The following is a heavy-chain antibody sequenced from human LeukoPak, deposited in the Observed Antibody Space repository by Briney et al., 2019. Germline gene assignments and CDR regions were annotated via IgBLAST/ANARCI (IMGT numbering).Heavy chain of an antibody. CDR3: ARDGHYDILTGYFQD. CDR2: ITNSGTTI. CDR1: GFTFNNAW. V-gene: IGHV3-11*01. J-gene: IGHJ1*01. Sequence: TGGSLRLSCAASGFTFNNAWMSWVRQAPGKGLEWVSYITNSGTTIYYADSVKGRFTISRDNAKNSLYLQMNSLRAEDTAVYYCARDGHYDILTGYFQDWGQGTLVTVSS. D-gene: IGHD3-9*01.